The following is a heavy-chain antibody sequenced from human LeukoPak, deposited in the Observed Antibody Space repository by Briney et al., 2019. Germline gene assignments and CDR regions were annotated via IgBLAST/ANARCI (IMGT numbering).Heavy chain of an antibody. V-gene: IGHV3-23*01. CDR3: AKGNWRYFDY. CDR1: GFTFSTYV. Sequence: GGSVRLSCAASGFTFSTYVMSWVRQAPGKGLEWVSAISGSGGSTYYADSVKGRFTISRDNSKNTLYLQMNSLGADDTAVYYCAKGNWRYFDYWGQGTLVTVSS. J-gene: IGHJ4*02. D-gene: IGHD1-1*01. CDR2: ISGSGGST.